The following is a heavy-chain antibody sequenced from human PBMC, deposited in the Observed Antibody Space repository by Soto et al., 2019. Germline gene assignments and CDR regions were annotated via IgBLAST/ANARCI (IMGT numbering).Heavy chain of an antibody. CDR3: ARDMEQLARYYYYYGMDV. CDR1: GFTFSSYG. V-gene: IGHV3-33*01. Sequence: QVQLVESGGGVVQPERSLRLSCAASGFTFSSYGMHWVRQAPGKGLEWVAVIWYDGSNKYYADSVKGRFTISRDNSTNTLYLQMNSLRAEDTAVYYCARDMEQLARYYYYYGMDVWGQGTTVTVSS. D-gene: IGHD6-6*01. CDR2: IWYDGSNK. J-gene: IGHJ6*02.